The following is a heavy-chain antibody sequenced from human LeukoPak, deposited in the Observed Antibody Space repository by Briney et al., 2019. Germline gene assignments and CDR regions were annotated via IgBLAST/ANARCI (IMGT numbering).Heavy chain of an antibody. CDR1: GGTFSSYA. CDR3: ARDLDSRAGDNLLFY. Sequence: GASVKVCCKASGGTFSSYAIRWVRQAPGQGLEWMGGIIPIFGTADYAQKFQGRVTITTDEATSTAYMELSSLRSEDTAVYYCARDLDSRAGDNLLFYWGQGTLVTVSS. J-gene: IGHJ4*02. D-gene: IGHD5-24*01. CDR2: IIPIFGTA. V-gene: IGHV1-69*05.